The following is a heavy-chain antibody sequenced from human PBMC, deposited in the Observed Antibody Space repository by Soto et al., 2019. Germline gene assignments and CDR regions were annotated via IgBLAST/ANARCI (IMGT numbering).Heavy chain of an antibody. CDR2: IIPIFGTA. D-gene: IGHD6-6*01. CDR3: ATGFRSIAARVYYYYGMDV. V-gene: IGHV1-69*13. Sequence: SVKVSCKASGGTFSSYAISWVRQAPGQGLEWMGGIIPIFGTANYAQKFQGRVTITADESTSTAYMELSSLRSEDTAVYYCATGFRSIAARVYYYYGMDVWGQGTTVTVSS. J-gene: IGHJ6*02. CDR1: GGTFSSYA.